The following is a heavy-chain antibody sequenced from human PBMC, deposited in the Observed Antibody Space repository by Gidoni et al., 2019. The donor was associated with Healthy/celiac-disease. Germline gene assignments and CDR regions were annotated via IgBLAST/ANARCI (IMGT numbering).Heavy chain of an antibody. CDR3: AKDPKEWLLYFDY. CDR2: ISYDGSNK. J-gene: IGHJ4*02. Sequence: QVQLVESGGGVVQPGGSLRLSWAASGFTFSSYGMHWVRQAPGKGLEWVAVISYDGSNKYYADSVKGRFTISRDNSKNTLYLQMNSLRAEDTAVYYCAKDPKEWLLYFDYWGQGTLVTVSS. D-gene: IGHD3-3*01. CDR1: GFTFSSYG. V-gene: IGHV3-30*18.